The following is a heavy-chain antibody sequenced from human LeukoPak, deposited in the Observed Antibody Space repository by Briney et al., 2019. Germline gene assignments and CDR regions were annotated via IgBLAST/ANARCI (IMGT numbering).Heavy chain of an antibody. J-gene: IGHJ4*02. D-gene: IGHD3-10*01. Sequence: SETLSLTCTVSGGSISSYYWGWIRQPPGKGLEWIGSIYYSGSTYYNPSLKSRVTISVDTSKNQFSLKLSSVTAADTAVYYCARRYYYGYYFDYWGQGTLVTVSS. CDR3: ARRYYYGYYFDY. CDR1: GGSISSYY. V-gene: IGHV4-39*01. CDR2: IYYSGST.